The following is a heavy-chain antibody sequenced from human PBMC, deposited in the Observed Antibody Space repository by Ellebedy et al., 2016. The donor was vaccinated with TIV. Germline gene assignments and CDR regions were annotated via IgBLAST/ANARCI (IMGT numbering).Heavy chain of an antibody. CDR2: VNPNSGYT. CDR3: GTPMVGDFSYYYMDV. J-gene: IGHJ6*03. V-gene: IGHV1-8*01. CDR1: RYTFTSYD. Sequence: ASVKVSXKASRYTFTSYDIHWVRQAPGQGLEWMGWVNPNSGYTGYAQMFQGRVTMTRNTSINTAYMELRSLRSDDTAVYYCGTPMVGDFSYYYMDVWGEGTTVTVSS. D-gene: IGHD5-18*01.